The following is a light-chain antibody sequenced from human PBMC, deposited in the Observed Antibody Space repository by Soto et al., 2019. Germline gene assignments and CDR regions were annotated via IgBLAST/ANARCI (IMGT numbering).Light chain of an antibody. J-gene: IGLJ1*01. CDR1: SSDVGGYNY. CDR3: SSYTSSSTYV. V-gene: IGLV2-14*01. Sequence: QSALTQPASVSGSPGQSIAISCTGTSSDVGGYNYVSWHQQHPGKAPKVLISVVSNRPSGVSNRFSGSKSGNTASLTISGVQAEDEADYYCSSYTSSSTYVFGTGTKLTVL. CDR2: VVS.